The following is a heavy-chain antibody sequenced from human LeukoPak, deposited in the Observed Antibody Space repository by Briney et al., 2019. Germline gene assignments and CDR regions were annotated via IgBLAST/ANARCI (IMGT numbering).Heavy chain of an antibody. Sequence: SVKVSCKASGGTFSSYAISWVRQAPGQGLEWMGGIIPIFGTANYAQKFQGRVTITADESTSTAYMELSSLTSDDTAVYFCARGRRSLVVVNDAFDIWGQGTMVTVSS. D-gene: IGHD3-22*01. CDR2: IIPIFGTA. CDR3: ARGRRSLVVVNDAFDI. V-gene: IGHV1-69*13. CDR1: GGTFSSYA. J-gene: IGHJ3*02.